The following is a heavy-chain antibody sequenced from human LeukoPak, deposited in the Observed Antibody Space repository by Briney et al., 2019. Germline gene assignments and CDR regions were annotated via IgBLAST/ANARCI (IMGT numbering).Heavy chain of an antibody. CDR2: IYSGGST. CDR1: GFTVSSSC. D-gene: IGHD3-16*01. CDR3: ARTVYGSNWFDP. V-gene: IGHV3-53*01. J-gene: IGHJ5*02. Sequence: PPGGSLRLSCAASGFTVSSSCMSWVRQAPGKGLEWVSVIYSGGSTYCADSVKGRFTICRDNSKNTMYLHMNSLRAEDTAVYYCARTVYGSNWFDPWGQGTLVTVSS.